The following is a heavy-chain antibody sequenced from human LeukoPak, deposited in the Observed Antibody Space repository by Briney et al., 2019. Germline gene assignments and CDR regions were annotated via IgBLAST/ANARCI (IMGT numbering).Heavy chain of an antibody. CDR2: ISGSGGST. D-gene: IGHD3-3*01. CDR1: GFTVSSNY. V-gene: IGHV3-23*01. CDR3: AKDYDFWSGPTTY. Sequence: PGGSLRLSCAASGFTVSSNYMSWVRQAPGKGLEWVSAISGSGGSTYYADSVKGRFTISRDNSKNTLYLQMNSLRAEDTAVYYCAKDYDFWSGPTTYWGQGTLVTVSS. J-gene: IGHJ4*02.